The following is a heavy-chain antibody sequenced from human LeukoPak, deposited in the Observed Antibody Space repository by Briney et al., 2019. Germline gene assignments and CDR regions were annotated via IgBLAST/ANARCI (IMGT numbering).Heavy chain of an antibody. Sequence: GGPMTLSCAASGFTFSSYSMMWLRQAPGRVLVGVSSISSSSSYIYYADSVNGRFTISRDNAKNSLYLQMDSLRAEDTAVYYCARLGRSGYSIDYWGQGTLVTVSP. D-gene: IGHD3-22*01. CDR2: ISSSSSYI. V-gene: IGHV3-21*01. CDR1: GFTFSSYS. J-gene: IGHJ4*02. CDR3: ARLGRSGYSIDY.